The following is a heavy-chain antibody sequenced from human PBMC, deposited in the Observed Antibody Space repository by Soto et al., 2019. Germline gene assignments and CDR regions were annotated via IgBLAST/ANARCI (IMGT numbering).Heavy chain of an antibody. V-gene: IGHV4-59*01. CDR2: INYSGST. CDR3: ARGSFYFYYMAV. D-gene: IGHD3-10*01. Sequence: SETLSLTCTVSGGSISSYYWSWIRQPPGKGLEWIGYINYSGSTNYNPSLKSRATISVDTSKNQFALKLSSLSAVVTAVYYCARGSFYFYYMAVWGKYTSFTLSS. J-gene: IGHJ6*03. CDR1: GGSISSYY.